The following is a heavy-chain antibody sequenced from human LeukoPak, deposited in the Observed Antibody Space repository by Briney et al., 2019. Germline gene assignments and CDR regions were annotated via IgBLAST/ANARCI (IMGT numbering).Heavy chain of an antibody. D-gene: IGHD6-19*01. J-gene: IGHJ6*02. CDR1: GFIFSRYG. Sequence: GGSLRLSCAASGFIFSRYGMHWVRQAPGKGLEWVAVISDDGSNQYYADSVKGRFTISRDKSKNTLYLQMNSLRVEDTAVYHCAKDSGDWYRGNCYGMDVWGQGTTVTVSS. V-gene: IGHV3-30*18. CDR3: AKDSGDWYRGNCYGMDV. CDR2: ISDDGSNQ.